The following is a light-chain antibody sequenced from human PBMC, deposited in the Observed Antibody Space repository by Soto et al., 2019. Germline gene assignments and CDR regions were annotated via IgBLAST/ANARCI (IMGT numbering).Light chain of an antibody. J-gene: IGLJ2*01. CDR3: SSYTSSSTLV. CDR2: EVS. CDR1: SSDVGDYNY. V-gene: IGLV2-14*01. Sequence: QSALTQPASVSGSPGQSITISCTGTSSDVGDYNYVSWYQQYPGKAPKLMIYEVSNRPSGVSNRFSGSKSGNTASLTISGLQAEDEADYYCSSYTSSSTLVFGGGTKRPS.